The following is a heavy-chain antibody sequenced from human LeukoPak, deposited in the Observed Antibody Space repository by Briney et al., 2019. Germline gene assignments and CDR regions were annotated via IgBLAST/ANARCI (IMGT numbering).Heavy chain of an antibody. CDR1: GFTFSSYA. J-gene: IGHJ4*02. CDR2: ISYDGSNK. V-gene: IGHV3-30-3*01. D-gene: IGHD4-17*01. CDR3: AKGLSDVYTGDRLRG. Sequence: GGSLRLSCAASGFTFSSYAMSWVRQAPGKGLEWVAVISYDGSNKYYADSVKGRFTISRDNSKNTLYLQMNSLRAEDTAVYYCAKGLSDVYTGDRLRGGGQGTLVTVSS.